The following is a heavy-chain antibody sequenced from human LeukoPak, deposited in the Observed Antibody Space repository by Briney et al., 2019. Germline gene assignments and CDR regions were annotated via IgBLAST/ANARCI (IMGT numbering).Heavy chain of an antibody. J-gene: IGHJ4*02. CDR3: ARDQALNWNYDVFDY. CDR2: IYISGST. CDR1: GGSISSHY. D-gene: IGHD3-3*01. V-gene: IGHV4-4*07. Sequence: SETLSLTCTVSGGSISSHYRSWIRQPARKGLEWIGRIYISGSTQYNPSLTSRVTMSLDTSKNQFSLKLTSVTAADTAIYYCARDQALNWNYDVFDYWGQGTLVTVSS.